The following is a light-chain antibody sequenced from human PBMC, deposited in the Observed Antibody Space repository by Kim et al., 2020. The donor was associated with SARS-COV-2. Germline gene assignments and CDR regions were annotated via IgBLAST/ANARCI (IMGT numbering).Light chain of an antibody. Sequence: GATISGPGSSANSGAGSDVHWYQQLPGTAPRLLIFGNNNRPSGVPDRFSGSKSGTSASLAITGLQAEDESAYYCQSYDNSLSVWVFGGGTQLTVL. CDR2: GNN. CDR3: QSYDNSLSVWV. J-gene: IGLJ3*02. CDR1: SANSGAGSD. V-gene: IGLV1-40*01.